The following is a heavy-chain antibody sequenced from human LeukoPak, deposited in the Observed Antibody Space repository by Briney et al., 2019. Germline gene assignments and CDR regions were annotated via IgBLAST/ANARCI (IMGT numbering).Heavy chain of an antibody. CDR1: GGSISSYY. D-gene: IGHD5-12*01. CDR3: ARDLVRVATIGDAFDI. Sequence: SETLSLTCTVSGGSISSYYWSWIRQPAGKGLEWIGRIYTSESTNYNPSLKSRVTMSVDTSKNQFSLKLSSVTAADTAVYYCARDLVRVATIGDAFDIWGQGTMVTVSS. CDR2: IYTSEST. V-gene: IGHV4-4*07. J-gene: IGHJ3*02.